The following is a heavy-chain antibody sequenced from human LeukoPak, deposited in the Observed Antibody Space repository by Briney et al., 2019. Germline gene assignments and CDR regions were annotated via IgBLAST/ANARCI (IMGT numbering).Heavy chain of an antibody. Sequence: PSETLSLTCTVSGGSIRSYYWSWIRQPPGEGLEWIGYFYYSGSTNYNPSLKSRVTISVDTSKNQFSLKLSSVTAADTAVYYCASGPAAGIDYYYYYGMDVWGQGTTVTVSS. CDR1: GGSIRSYY. CDR2: FYYSGST. J-gene: IGHJ6*02. V-gene: IGHV4-59*08. D-gene: IGHD6-13*01. CDR3: ASGPAAGIDYYYYYGMDV.